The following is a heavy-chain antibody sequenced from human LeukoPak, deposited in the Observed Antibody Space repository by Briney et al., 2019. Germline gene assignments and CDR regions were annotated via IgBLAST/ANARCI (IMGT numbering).Heavy chain of an antibody. CDR3: ARAWGHYYYYMDV. D-gene: IGHD1-26*01. CDR2: IYYSGST. V-gene: IGHV4-39*06. CDR1: GGSISISSYY. Sequence: SDTLSLTCTVSGGSISISSYYWGWIRQPPGKGLGWIGSIYYSGSTNYNPSLKSRVTISVDTSKTQFPLKLSSVTAADTAVYYCARAWGHYYYYMDVWGKGTTVTVSS. J-gene: IGHJ6*03.